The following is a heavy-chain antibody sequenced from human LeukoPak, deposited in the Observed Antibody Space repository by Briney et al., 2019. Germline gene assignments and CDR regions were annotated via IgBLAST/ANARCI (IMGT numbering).Heavy chain of an antibody. Sequence: SETLSLTCTVSGESIKSFYWSWIRQPAGKGLEWIGRIYTSGSTNYSPSLKSRVTMSVDTSKNQFSLKLSSVTVADTAVYYCARTHYDYVWGSYRSYYFDYWGQGTLVTVSS. V-gene: IGHV4-4*07. J-gene: IGHJ4*02. CDR2: IYTSGST. CDR3: ARTHYDYVWGSYRSYYFDY. CDR1: GESIKSFY. D-gene: IGHD3-16*02.